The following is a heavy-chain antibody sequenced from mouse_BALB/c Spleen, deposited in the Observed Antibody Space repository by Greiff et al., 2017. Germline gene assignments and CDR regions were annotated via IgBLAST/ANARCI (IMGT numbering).Heavy chain of an antibody. CDR3: AGSGSGYLFAY. D-gene: IGHD3-1*01. CDR2: ISSGSSTI. CDR1: GFTFSSFG. J-gene: IGHJ3*01. Sequence: EVQLEESGGGLVQPGGSRKLSCAASGFTFSSFGMHWVRQAPEKGLEWVAYISSGSSTIYYADTVKGRFTISRDNPKNTLFLQMTSLKSEDTAMYYCAGSGSGYLFAYWGQGTLVTVSA. V-gene: IGHV5-17*02.